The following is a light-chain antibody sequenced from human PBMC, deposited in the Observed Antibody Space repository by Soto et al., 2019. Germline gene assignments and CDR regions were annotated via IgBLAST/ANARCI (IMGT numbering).Light chain of an antibody. J-gene: IGKJ2*01. CDR3: PHYDSSPVT. CDR1: QSVSSSY. CDR2: GAS. Sequence: ENVLTQSPGTLSLSPGERATLSCRASQSVSSSYLTWYQQKPGQAPRPLIYGASSRAPDITDRFSGSGSGTDFTLTISRLEPEDFAVYYCPHYDSSPVTFGPGTKLEIK. V-gene: IGKV3-20*01.